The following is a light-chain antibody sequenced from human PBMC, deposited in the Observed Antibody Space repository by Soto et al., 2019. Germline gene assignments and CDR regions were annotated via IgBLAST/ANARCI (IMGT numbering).Light chain of an antibody. Sequence: EIVMTQSPSTLSVSPGDRATLSCRASQSVDNELAWYQQKPGQAPRLLIYDASSRATGIPDRFSRSGSGTDFTLTISRLEPEDGAVYYCQQYGSSPRTFGRGTKVDI. CDR2: DAS. J-gene: IGKJ1*01. V-gene: IGKV3-20*01. CDR1: QSVDNE. CDR3: QQYGSSPRT.